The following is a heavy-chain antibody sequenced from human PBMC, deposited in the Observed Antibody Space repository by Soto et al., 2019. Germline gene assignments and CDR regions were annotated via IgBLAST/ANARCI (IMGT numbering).Heavy chain of an antibody. D-gene: IGHD3-10*01. J-gene: IGHJ4*02. CDR3: ARDRGGPGRITIIPQNIAY. Sequence: ASVKVSCKASGYTFTSYGISWVRQAPGQGLEWMGWISAYNGNTNYAQKLQDRVTMTTDTSTSTAYMELRSLRSDDTAVYYCARDRGGPGRITIIPQNIAYWGQGTLVTVSS. CDR2: ISAYNGNT. CDR1: GYTFTSYG. V-gene: IGHV1-18*01.